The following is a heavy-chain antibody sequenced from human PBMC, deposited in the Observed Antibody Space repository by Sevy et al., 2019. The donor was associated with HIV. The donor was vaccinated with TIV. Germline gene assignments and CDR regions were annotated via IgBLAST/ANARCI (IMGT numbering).Heavy chain of an antibody. CDR3: AKTFYCSGGSCTGYFDY. Sequence: GGSLRLSCAASGFTFSSYGMHWVRQAPGKGLEWVAVISYDGSNKYYADSVKGRFTISRDNSKNTLYLQMHSLRAEDTAVYYCAKTFYCSGGSCTGYFDYWGQGTLVTVSS. V-gene: IGHV3-30*18. CDR2: ISYDGSNK. J-gene: IGHJ4*02. CDR1: GFTFSSYG. D-gene: IGHD2-15*01.